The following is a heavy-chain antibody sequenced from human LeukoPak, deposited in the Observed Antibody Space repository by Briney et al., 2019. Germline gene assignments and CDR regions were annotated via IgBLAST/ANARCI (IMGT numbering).Heavy chain of an antibody. V-gene: IGHV4-39*07. CDR3: ARYYGSGSYPFDY. CDR1: GGSISSSSYY. CDR2: IYYSGST. Sequence: SETLSLTCTVSGGSISSSSYYWGWIRQPPGKGLEWIGSIYYSGSTYYNPSLKSRVTISVDTSKNQFSLKLSSVTAADTAVYYCARYYGSGSYPFDYWGQGTLVTVSS. D-gene: IGHD3-10*01. J-gene: IGHJ4*02.